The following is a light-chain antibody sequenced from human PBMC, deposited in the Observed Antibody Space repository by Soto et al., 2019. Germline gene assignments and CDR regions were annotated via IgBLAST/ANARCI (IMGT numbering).Light chain of an antibody. J-gene: IGKJ4*01. CDR3: QKYNNAPQLI. CDR1: QAISNY. V-gene: IGKV1-27*01. Sequence: DIQMTQSPSSLSASVGDRVTITCRASQAISNYLAWYQQRPGKVPKLLIYAASTLQSGVPSRFSGSGSGTDFTLTISSLQPEDVATYYCQKYNNAPQLIFGGGTKLEIK. CDR2: AAS.